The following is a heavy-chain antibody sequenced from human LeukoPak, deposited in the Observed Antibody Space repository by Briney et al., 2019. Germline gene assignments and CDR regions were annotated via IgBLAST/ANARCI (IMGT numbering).Heavy chain of an antibody. V-gene: IGHV4-59*08. CDR3: ASLGVGSGWYFTPHNWFDP. Sequence: SETLSLTCTVSGGSISSYYWSWIRQPPGKGLEWIGYIYYSGSTNYNPSLKSRVTISVDTSKNQFSLKLSSVTAADTAVYYCASLGVGSGWYFTPHNWFDPWGQGTLVTVSS. J-gene: IGHJ5*02. CDR1: GGSISSYY. CDR2: IYYSGST. D-gene: IGHD6-19*01.